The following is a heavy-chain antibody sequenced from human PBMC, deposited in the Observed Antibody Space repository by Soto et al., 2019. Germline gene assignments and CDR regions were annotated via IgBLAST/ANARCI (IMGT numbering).Heavy chain of an antibody. CDR1: GGSFSGYY. D-gene: IGHD3-22*01. J-gene: IGHJ3*02. CDR2: INHIGST. V-gene: IGHV4-34*01. Sequence: QVQLQQWGAGLLKPSETLSLTCAVYGGSFSGYYWSWIRQPPGKGLEWIGEINHIGSTNYNPSLKSRVTISVDTSKNQFSLKLSSVTAADTAVYYCARRITMIVVTRRRGAFDIWGQGTMVTVSS. CDR3: ARRITMIVVTRRRGAFDI.